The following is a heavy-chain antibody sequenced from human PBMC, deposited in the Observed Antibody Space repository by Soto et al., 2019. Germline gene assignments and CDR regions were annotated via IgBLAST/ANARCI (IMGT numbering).Heavy chain of an antibody. Sequence: PSETLSLTCTVSGGSISSSSYYWGWIRQPPGKGLEWIGSIYYSGSTYYNPSLKSRVTISVDTSKNQFSLKLSSVTAADTAVYYCARHGSGWLDPWGQGTLVTVSS. CDR3: ARHGSGWLDP. D-gene: IGHD2-2*03. V-gene: IGHV4-39*01. CDR1: GGSISSSSYY. J-gene: IGHJ5*02. CDR2: IYYSGST.